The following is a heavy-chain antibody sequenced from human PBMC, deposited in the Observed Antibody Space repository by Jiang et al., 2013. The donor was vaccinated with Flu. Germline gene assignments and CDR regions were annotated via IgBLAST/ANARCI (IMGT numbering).Heavy chain of an antibody. CDR1: GFTFSSYA. V-gene: IGHV3-30-3*01. Sequence: AASGFTFSSYAMHWVRQAPGKGLEWVAVISYDGSNKYYADSVKGRFTISRDNSKNTLYLQMNSLRAEDTAVYYCARDGVHGYFDYWGQGTLVTVSS. CDR3: ARDGVHGYFDY. D-gene: IGHD2-8*01. J-gene: IGHJ4*02. CDR2: ISYDGSNK.